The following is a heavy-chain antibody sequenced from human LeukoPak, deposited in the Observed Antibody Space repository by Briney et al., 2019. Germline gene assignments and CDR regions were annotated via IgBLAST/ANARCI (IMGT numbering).Heavy chain of an antibody. Sequence: HPGGSLRLSCVASGFTFNSYWMNWVRQAPGKGLEWVANIKQDGNEKYYVDSVKGRFTISRDNAKNSLYLQMNSLRAEDTAIYYCARGGYDWGQGTLVTVSS. CDR3: ARGGYD. D-gene: IGHD5-12*01. CDR2: IKQDGNEK. J-gene: IGHJ4*02. CDR1: GFTFNSYW. V-gene: IGHV3-7*01.